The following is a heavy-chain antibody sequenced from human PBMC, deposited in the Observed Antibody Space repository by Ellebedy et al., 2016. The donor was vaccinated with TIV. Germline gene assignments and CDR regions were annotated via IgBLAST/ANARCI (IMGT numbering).Heavy chain of an antibody. D-gene: IGHD3-22*01. V-gene: IGHV4-59*08. CDR1: GGSISSYY. Sequence: MPSETLSLTCTVSGGSISSYYWSWIRQPPGKGLEWIGYIYYSGSTNYNPSRKSRVTISVDTSKNQFSLKLSSVTAADTAVYYCARLLDTMIVVNWGQGTLVTVSS. J-gene: IGHJ4*02. CDR3: ARLLDTMIVVN. CDR2: IYYSGST.